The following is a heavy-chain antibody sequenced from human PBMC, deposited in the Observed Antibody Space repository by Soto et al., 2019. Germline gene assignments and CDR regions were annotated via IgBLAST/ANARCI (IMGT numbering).Heavy chain of an antibody. CDR1: GFTFSSYS. V-gene: IGHV3-21*01. CDR3: ARVTDFWSGYYGNYYYYYMDV. CDR2: ISSSSSYI. D-gene: IGHD3-3*01. J-gene: IGHJ6*03. Sequence: GGSLRLSCAASGFTFSSYSMNWVRQAPGKGLEWVSSISSSSSYIYYADSVKGRFTISRDNAKNSLYLQMNSLRAEDTAVYYCARVTDFWSGYYGNYYYYYMDVWGKGTTVTVSS.